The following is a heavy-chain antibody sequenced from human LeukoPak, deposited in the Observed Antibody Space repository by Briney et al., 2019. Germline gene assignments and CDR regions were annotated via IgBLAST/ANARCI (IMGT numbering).Heavy chain of an antibody. D-gene: IGHD6-19*01. V-gene: IGHV3-7*01. CDR1: GFSFSAYS. Sequence: GGSLRLSCAASGFSFSAYSMSWVRQAPGKGLEWLANMKHDESERQYVDSVKGRYTISRDNAKNSLHLLMSSLRAEDTAVYFCARDVTWLVRGNQTLYYTDFWGHGTTVTVSS. J-gene: IGHJ4*01. CDR2: MKHDESER. CDR3: ARDVTWLVRGNQTLYYTDF.